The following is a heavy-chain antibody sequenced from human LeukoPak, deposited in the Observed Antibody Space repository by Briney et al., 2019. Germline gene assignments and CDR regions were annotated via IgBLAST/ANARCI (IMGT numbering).Heavy chain of an antibody. CDR3: ARDYGIVDY. Sequence: GGSLRLSCVDSGFTFSSYSMNWVRQAPGKGLEWVSYISSSSSTIYYADSVKGRFTISRDNAKNSLYLQMNSLRAEDTAVYYCARDYGIVDYWGQGTLVTVSS. CDR2: ISSSSSTI. CDR1: GFTFSSYS. J-gene: IGHJ4*02. D-gene: IGHD2-21*01. V-gene: IGHV3-48*01.